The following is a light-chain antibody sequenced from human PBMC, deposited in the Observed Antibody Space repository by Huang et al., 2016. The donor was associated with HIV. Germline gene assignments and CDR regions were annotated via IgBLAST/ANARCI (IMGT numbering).Light chain of an antibody. V-gene: IGKV3-11*01. CDR1: QNINNY. CDR3: QQRGAWPLT. CDR2: ESF. Sequence: DIVLTQSPATLSLSPGQRATLSCRASQNINNYLVWYQQKPGQAPRLLIYESFNRATGIPASFSGSGSGTDFTLTINTLEPEDFAVYYCQQRGAWPLTFGGGTKVEIK. J-gene: IGKJ4*01.